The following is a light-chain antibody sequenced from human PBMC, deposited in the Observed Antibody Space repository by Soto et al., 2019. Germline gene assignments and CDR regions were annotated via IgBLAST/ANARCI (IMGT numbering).Light chain of an antibody. CDR2: DAS. CDR3: QQYHTSSIT. Sequence: GDRVTITCRASQTISSWLAWYQQRPGKAPNLLIYDASTLERGVPSRFSATGSGTEFTLTIDSLQPDDFATYYCQQYHTSSITFGQGTRLEIK. J-gene: IGKJ5*01. V-gene: IGKV1-5*01. CDR1: QTISSW.